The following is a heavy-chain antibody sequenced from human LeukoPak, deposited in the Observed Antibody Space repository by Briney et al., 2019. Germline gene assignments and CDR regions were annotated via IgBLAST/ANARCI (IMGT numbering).Heavy chain of an antibody. CDR1: GFTFSSFG. D-gene: IGHD1-26*01. J-gene: IGHJ4*02. CDR3: ARDRIESGSYFFDY. CDR2: IWFDGSNI. V-gene: IGHV3-33*01. Sequence: PGGSLRLSCAVSGFTFSSFGMHWVRQAPGRGLEWVAVIWFDGSNIYYADFVKDRFTISRDNSKNSLYLQMNSLRAEDTAMYYCARDRIESGSYFFDYWGQGTLVTVPS.